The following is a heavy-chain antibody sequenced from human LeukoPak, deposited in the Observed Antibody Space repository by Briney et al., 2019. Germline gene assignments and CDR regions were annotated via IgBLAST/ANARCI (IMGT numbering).Heavy chain of an antibody. CDR3: ARTALPRGWFDP. J-gene: IGHJ5*02. Sequence: KTSQTLSLTCAASGVSISSGGYSWSWIRQPPGKGLEWIGYIYHSGSTYYNPSLKSRVTISVDRSKNQFSLKLSSVTAADTAVYYCARTALPRGWFDPWGQGTLVTVSS. D-gene: IGHD3-10*01. CDR1: GVSISSGGYS. V-gene: IGHV4-30-2*01. CDR2: IYHSGST.